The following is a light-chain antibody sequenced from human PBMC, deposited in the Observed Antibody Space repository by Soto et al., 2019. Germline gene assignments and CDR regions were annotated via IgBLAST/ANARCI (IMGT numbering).Light chain of an antibody. Sequence: EIVLTQAPGTMSLSPGERVTLSCRASQSVSSSYLAWYQQKPGQAPRLLFYGASSRATGIPDRFSGSGSGTDFILTISRLEPDDFAVYYCQQYGRSPCTSGQGTKVDIK. V-gene: IGKV3-20*01. J-gene: IGKJ1*01. CDR2: GAS. CDR3: QQYGRSPCT. CDR1: QSVSSSY.